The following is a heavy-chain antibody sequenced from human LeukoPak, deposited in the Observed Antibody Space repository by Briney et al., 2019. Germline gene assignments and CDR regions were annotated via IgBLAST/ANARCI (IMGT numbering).Heavy chain of an antibody. J-gene: IGHJ6*02. CDR1: GFTFSSYG. Sequence: GGSLRLSCAASGFTFSSYGMHWVRQAPGKGLEWVAVIWSDGITKYYADSVKGRFTISRDNSKNTLDLQMNSLRAEDTAVYYCARDRGSREDGMDVWGQGTTVTVSS. D-gene: IGHD1-26*01. V-gene: IGHV3-33*01. CDR2: IWSDGITK. CDR3: ARDRGSREDGMDV.